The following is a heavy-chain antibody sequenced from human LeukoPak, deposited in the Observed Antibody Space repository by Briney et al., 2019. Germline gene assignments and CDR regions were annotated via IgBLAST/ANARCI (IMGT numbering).Heavy chain of an antibody. Sequence: PSETLSLTCTVSGGSISSSSYYWGWIRQPPGKGLEWIGSIYYSGSTYYNPSLKSRVTISVDTSKNQFSLKLSSVTAADTAVYYCAIAPSYYYDSSGYYYDFDYWGQGTLVTVSS. CDR1: GGSISSSSYY. D-gene: IGHD3-22*01. CDR2: IYYSGST. J-gene: IGHJ4*02. CDR3: AIAPSYYYDSSGYYYDFDY. V-gene: IGHV4-39*01.